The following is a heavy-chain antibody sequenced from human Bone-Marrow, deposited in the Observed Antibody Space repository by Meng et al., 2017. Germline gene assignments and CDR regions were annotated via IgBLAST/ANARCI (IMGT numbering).Heavy chain of an antibody. V-gene: IGHV3-15*01. J-gene: IGHJ4*02. CDR3: TTWGDGDYLPYYYFDD. CDR1: GFTFSNAW. CDR2: IKSKTDGGTT. Sequence: GGSLRLSCAASGFTFSNAWMSWVRQAPGKGLEWVGRIKSKTDGGTTDYAAPVKGRFTISRDDSKNTLYLQMNSLKTEDTAVYYCTTWGDGDYLPYYYFDDWGQGTRVTVSS. D-gene: IGHD4-17*01.